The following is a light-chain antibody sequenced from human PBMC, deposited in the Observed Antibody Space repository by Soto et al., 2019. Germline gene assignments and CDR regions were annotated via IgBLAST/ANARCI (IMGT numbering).Light chain of an antibody. V-gene: IGKV3-20*01. CDR1: QSVSSSS. Sequence: EIVLTQSPGTLSLSPGERATLSCRASQSVSSSSLAWYQQRPGQAPRLLIYDASSRATGIPDRFSGSGSGTDFTLTISGLEAEYFAVYYCQQYGRSWTFGQGTKVEIK. CDR3: QQYGRSWT. J-gene: IGKJ1*01. CDR2: DAS.